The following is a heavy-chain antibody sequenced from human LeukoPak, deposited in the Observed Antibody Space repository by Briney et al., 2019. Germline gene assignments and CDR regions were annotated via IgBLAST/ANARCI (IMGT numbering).Heavy chain of an antibody. CDR2: VGSDNKP. J-gene: IGHJ4*02. V-gene: IGHV3-23*05. D-gene: IGHD6-25*01. CDR1: GFTFSAYA. CDR3: VKPGSRFDY. Sequence: QPGGSLRLSCEASGFTFSAYAMTWVRQAPGKGLEWVSSVGSDNKPHYSESVKGRFAISRDNSKSMLYLQMSSLRAEDTAVYYCVKPGSRFDYWGQGTLVTVSS.